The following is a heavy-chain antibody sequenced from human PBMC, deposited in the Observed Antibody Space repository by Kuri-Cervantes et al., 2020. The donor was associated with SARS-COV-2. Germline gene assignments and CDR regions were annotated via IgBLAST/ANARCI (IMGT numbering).Heavy chain of an antibody. Sequence: GGSLRLSCAASGFTFSSYDMHWVRQATGKGLEWVSAIGTAGDTYYPGSVKGRFTISRENAKNSLYLQMNSLRAGDTAVYYCARGKGYGDYVGAFDIWGQGTMVTVSS. CDR3: ARGKGYGDYVGAFDI. CDR1: GFTFSSYD. V-gene: IGHV3-13*01. D-gene: IGHD4-17*01. CDR2: IGTAGDT. J-gene: IGHJ3*02.